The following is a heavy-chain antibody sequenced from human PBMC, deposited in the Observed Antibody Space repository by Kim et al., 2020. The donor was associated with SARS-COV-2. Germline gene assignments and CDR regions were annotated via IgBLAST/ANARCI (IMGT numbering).Heavy chain of an antibody. CDR1: GGSFSGFY. CDR2: INHSGRN. D-gene: IGHD3-10*01. V-gene: IGHV4-34*01. J-gene: IGHJ2*01. Sequence: SETLSLTCAVYGGSFSGFYWSWIRQPPGRGLEWIGEINHSGRNNYNPSLKSRVTISVDTSKNQLSLKLTSVTAADTAVYYCARRWANTSGSGSHYCGLWG. CDR3: ARRWANTSGSGSHYCGL.